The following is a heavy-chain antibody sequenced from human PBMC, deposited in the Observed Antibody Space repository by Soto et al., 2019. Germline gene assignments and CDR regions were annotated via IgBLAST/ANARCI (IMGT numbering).Heavy chain of an antibody. D-gene: IGHD5-12*01. J-gene: IGHJ6*02. V-gene: IGHV1-69*01. CDR3: ARVQPDVDIYYGMDV. CDR2: IIPITGTA. Sequence: VQLVQSGAEVEKPGSSVKVSCKASGGTFSSYAISWVRQAPGQGLEWMGGIIPITGTANYAQKFQGRVTITADDSTSTADMELSSLRSEDTDEYYCARVQPDVDIYYGMDVWGQGTTVTVSS. CDR1: GGTFSSYA.